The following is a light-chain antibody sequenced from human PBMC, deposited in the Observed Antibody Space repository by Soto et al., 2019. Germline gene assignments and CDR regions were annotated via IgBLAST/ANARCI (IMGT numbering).Light chain of an antibody. CDR1: ETIRNL. J-gene: IGKJ1*01. CDR2: DAF. V-gene: IGKV3-11*01. Sequence: EIVLTQSPATLALSPWERAALSCRASETIRNLLAWYQQRPGQAPRLLIYDAFSRAPGIPARFSGGGSGTDFTLTISSLEPEDFAVYYCQQRSNWPRTFGQGTKVHIK. CDR3: QQRSNWPRT.